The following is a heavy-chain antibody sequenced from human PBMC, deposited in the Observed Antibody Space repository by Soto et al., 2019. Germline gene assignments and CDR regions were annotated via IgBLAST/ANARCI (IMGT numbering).Heavy chain of an antibody. J-gene: IGHJ6*02. CDR1: GGSISSYY. V-gene: IGHV4-59*01. D-gene: IGHD6-19*01. CDR2: IYYSGST. Sequence: SETLSLTCTVSGGSISSYYWSWIRQPPGKGLEWIGYIYYSGSTNYNPSLKSRVTISVDTSKNQFSLKLSSVTAADTAVYYCARSSGWYPYYYGMDVWGQGTTVTVSS. CDR3: ARSSGWYPYYYGMDV.